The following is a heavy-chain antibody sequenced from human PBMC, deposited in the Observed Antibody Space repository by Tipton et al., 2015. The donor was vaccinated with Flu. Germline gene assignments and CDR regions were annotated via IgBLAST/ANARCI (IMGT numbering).Heavy chain of an antibody. CDR3: ARVSSSSSWSQDWYFDL. D-gene: IGHD6-13*01. CDR2: IYYSGST. CDR1: GGSISSYY. Sequence: LRLSSTVSGGSISSYYWSWIRQPPGKGLEWIGYIYYSGSTNYNPSLKSRVTISVDTSKNQFSLKLSSVTAADTAVYYCARVSSSSSWSQDWYFDLWGRGTLVTVSS. J-gene: IGHJ2*01. V-gene: IGHV4-59*01.